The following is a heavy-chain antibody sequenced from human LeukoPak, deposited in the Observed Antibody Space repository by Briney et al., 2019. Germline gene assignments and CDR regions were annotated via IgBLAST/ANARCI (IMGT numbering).Heavy chain of an antibody. CDR2: ISSSGSTI. D-gene: IGHD6-13*01. Sequence: GGSLRLPCAASGFTLSSYEMNWVRQAPGKGLEWVSYISSSGSTIYYADSVKGRFTISRDNAKNSLYLQMNSLRAEDTAVYYCARDLSSSWPYFYYGLDGWRQGTTVTVSS. CDR3: ARDLSSSWPYFYYGLDG. V-gene: IGHV3-48*03. CDR1: GFTLSSYE. J-gene: IGHJ6*02.